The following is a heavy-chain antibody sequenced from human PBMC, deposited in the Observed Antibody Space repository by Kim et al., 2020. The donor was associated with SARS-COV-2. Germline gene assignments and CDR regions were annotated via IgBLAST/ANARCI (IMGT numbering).Heavy chain of an antibody. CDR3: ARDYYDSSGYFYVLDY. D-gene: IGHD3-22*01. V-gene: IGHV1-18*01. CDR2: ISAHNGNT. J-gene: IGHJ4*02. CDR1: GYSFSNYG. Sequence: ASVKVSCKASGYSFSNYGINWVRQAPGQGLEWMGWISAHNGNTNYAQKLQGRVTMTTDTSTSTAYMELRSLRSDDTAVYYCARDYYDSSGYFYVLDYWGQGTLVTVPS.